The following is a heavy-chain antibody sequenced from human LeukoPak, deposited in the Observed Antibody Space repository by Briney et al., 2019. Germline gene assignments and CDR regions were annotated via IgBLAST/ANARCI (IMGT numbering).Heavy chain of an antibody. J-gene: IGHJ4*02. D-gene: IGHD3-3*01. V-gene: IGHV1-2*02. CDR3: ARDPWYYDFWSGYYTGGYYFDY. CDR1: GYTFTGYY. Sequence: ASVKVSCKASGYTFTGYYMHWVRQAPGQGLEWMGWINPNSGGTNYAQKFQGGVTMTRDTSISTAYMELSRLRSDDTAVYYCARDPWYYDFWSGYYTGGYYFDYWGQGTLVTVSS. CDR2: INPNSGGT.